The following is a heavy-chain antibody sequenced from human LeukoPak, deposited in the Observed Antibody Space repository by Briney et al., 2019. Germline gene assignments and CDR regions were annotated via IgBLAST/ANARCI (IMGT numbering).Heavy chain of an antibody. V-gene: IGHV4-59*01. D-gene: IGHD3-9*01. Sequence: NPSETLSLTCTVSGGSISSYYWSWIRQPPGKGLEWIGYIYYSGSTNYNPSLKSRVTISVDTSKNQFSLKLSSVTAADTAVYYCARVQTYYDILTGYSKVDAFDIWGQGTMVTVSS. CDR2: IYYSGST. CDR3: ARVQTYYDILTGYSKVDAFDI. J-gene: IGHJ3*02. CDR1: GGSISSYY.